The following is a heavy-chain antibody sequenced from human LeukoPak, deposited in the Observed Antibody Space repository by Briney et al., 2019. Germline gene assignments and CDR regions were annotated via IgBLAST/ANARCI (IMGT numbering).Heavy chain of an antibody. CDR1: GFTFNDYN. V-gene: IGHV3-30-3*01. Sequence: GRSLRLSCAACGFTFNDYNMHWVRQAPGKGLEWVAFISYHGINKNDADSVKGRFTISRDNSANTVYLQINSLRPEDTAIYYCARDFTGRYTIDYWGQGTLVTVSS. J-gene: IGHJ4*02. CDR2: ISYHGINK. CDR3: ARDFTGRYTIDY. D-gene: IGHD3-9*01.